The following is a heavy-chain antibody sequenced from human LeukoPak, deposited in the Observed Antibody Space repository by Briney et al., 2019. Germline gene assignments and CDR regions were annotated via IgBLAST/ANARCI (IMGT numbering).Heavy chain of an antibody. V-gene: IGHV1-18*01. Sequence: ASVKVSCKASGYAFTSYGSSWVRQAPGQGLEWMGWINAYNGNTHYVQKFQGRVTMTTDTSTSTVHMELRSLRSDDTAVYYCARSYPGVAARLTMDVWGKGTTVTVSS. CDR2: INAYNGNT. CDR1: GYAFTSYG. CDR3: ARSYPGVAARLTMDV. D-gene: IGHD6-6*01. J-gene: IGHJ6*03.